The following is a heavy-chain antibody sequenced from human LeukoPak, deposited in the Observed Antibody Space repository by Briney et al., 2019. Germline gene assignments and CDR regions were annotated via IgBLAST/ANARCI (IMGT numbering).Heavy chain of an antibody. J-gene: IGHJ4*02. V-gene: IGHV5-51*01. CDR1: GYSVTSYW. D-gene: IGHD6-19*01. CDR3: ARQYLSGHTDY. CDR2: INPGDSDT. Sequence: GESLKISCKVSGYSVTSYWIGWVRQRPGKGLEWMGIINPGDSDTTYSPSFQGQVTISADKSISTAYLQWTSLKASDTAMYYCARQYLSGHTDYWGQGTLVTVSS.